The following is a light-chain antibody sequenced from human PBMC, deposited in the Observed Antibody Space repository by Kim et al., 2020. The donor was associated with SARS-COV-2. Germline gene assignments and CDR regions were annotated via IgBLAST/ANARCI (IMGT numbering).Light chain of an antibody. CDR2: GAS. J-gene: IGKJ5*01. CDR1: QSVSSSS. CDR3: QQSVATPLT. V-gene: IGKV3-20*01. Sequence: SPGKSATITCRASQSVSSSSLAWYQQNRGQAPRLLIYGASSRAPGIPDRFSGSGSATDFTLTINRLEPEDSAVYYCQQSVATPLTFGQGTRLEIK.